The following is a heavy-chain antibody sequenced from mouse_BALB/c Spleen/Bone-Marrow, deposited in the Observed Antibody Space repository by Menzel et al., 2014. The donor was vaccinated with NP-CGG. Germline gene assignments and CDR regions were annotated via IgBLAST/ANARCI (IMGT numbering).Heavy chain of an antibody. J-gene: IGHJ4*01. CDR3: ARSGKVRNAMDY. V-gene: IGHV1S137*01. CDR2: ISGYYGDA. CDR1: GYTFTDYA. Sequence: VQLQQSGAELVRPGVSVKISCKGSGYTFTDYAIHWVQQSHAKSLEWIGLISGYYGDAIYNQKFKGKATMTVDKSSSTAYMDLARLAPEDSAIYYCARSGKVRNAMDYWGQGTSVTVSS. D-gene: IGHD2-14*01.